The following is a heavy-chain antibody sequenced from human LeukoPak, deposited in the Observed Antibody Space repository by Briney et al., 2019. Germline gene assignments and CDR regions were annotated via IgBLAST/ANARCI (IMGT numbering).Heavy chain of an antibody. CDR2: ISYDGSNK. J-gene: IGHJ6*02. V-gene: IGHV3-30*04. CDR1: GFTFSSYA. Sequence: PGGSLRLSCAASGFTFSSYAMHWVRQAPGKGLEWVAVISYDGSNKYYADSVKGRFTISRDNSKNTLYLQMNSLRADDTAVYFCAKDPDVADYYYYGMDVWGQGTTVTVSS. CDR3: AKDPDVADYYYYGMDV.